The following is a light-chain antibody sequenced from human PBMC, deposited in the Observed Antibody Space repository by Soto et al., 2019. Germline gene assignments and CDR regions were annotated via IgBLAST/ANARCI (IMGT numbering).Light chain of an antibody. V-gene: IGLV2-14*01. Sequence: QSALTQPASVSGSLGQSITISCTGTNSDVGVYNSVSWYQQNPGKAPKVMIFEVRNRPSGVSDRFSGSKSGPTASLTISGLQAEDEADYYCSSYTTRGTLVFGGGTKLTVL. CDR3: SSYTTRGTLV. CDR1: NSDVGVYNS. J-gene: IGLJ2*01. CDR2: EVR.